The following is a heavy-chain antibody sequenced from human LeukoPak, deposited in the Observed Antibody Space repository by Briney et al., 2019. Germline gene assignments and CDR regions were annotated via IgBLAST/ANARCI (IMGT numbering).Heavy chain of an antibody. J-gene: IGHJ3*02. CDR2: ISSNGGST. D-gene: IGHD3-9*01. CDR3: VKAPPSYYDILTGYYWGAFDI. V-gene: IGHV3-64D*06. Sequence: GGSLRLSCSASGFTFSSYAMHWVRQAPGKGLEYVSAISSNGGSTYYADSVKGRFTISRDNSKNTLYLQMSSLRAEDTAVYYCVKAPPSYYDILTGYYWGAFDIGGQGTMVTVSS. CDR1: GFTFSSYA.